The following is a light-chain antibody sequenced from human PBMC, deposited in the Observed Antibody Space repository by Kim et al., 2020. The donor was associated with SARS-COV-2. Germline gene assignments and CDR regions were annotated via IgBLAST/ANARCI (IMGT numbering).Light chain of an antibody. Sequence: SVKLTCTLSSGRINYAMAGLQQWPGKSPRYLMRVYSDGRHTKGDGIPDRFSGSSSGSEYSLTISSLQSEDEADYYCQTWGSGIGVFGGGTQLTVL. J-gene: IGLJ2*01. CDR1: SGRINYA. V-gene: IGLV4-69*01. CDR2: VYSDGRH. CDR3: QTWGSGIGV.